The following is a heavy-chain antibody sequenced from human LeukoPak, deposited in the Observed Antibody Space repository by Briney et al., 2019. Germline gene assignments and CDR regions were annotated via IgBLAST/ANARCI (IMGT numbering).Heavy chain of an antibody. CDR2: ISGSGDNT. J-gene: IGHJ4*02. D-gene: IGHD6-6*01. CDR1: GFTFNNHA. V-gene: IGHV3-23*01. CDR3: AKDRRHSSLGDSFDY. Sequence: PGGSLRLSCVVSGFTFNNHAMSWVRQAPGKGLEWVSAISGSGDNTFYAGSVRGRFTISRDNSKNTLYLQMDSLRAEDTAIYYCAKDRRHSSLGDSFDYWGQGTLVTVSS.